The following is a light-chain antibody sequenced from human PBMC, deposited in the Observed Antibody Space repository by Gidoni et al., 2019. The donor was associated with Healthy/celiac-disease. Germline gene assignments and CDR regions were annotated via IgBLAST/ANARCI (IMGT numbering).Light chain of an antibody. CDR3: QQYGSSPGLT. J-gene: IGKJ4*01. V-gene: IGKV3-20*01. Sequence: EIVLTQSPGTLSLSPGERATLSCRSSQSVSSSYLAWYQQKPGQAPRLLIYGASSMATGIPDRFSGSWSGTDFTLTISRLEPEDFAVYYCQQYGSSPGLTFGGGTKVEIK. CDR2: GAS. CDR1: QSVSSSY.